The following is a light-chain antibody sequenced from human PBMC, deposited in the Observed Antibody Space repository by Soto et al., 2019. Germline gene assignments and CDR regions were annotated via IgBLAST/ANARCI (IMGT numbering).Light chain of an antibody. V-gene: IGLV1-44*01. CDR1: RSNIGRNT. CDR2: IND. CDR3: AAWDDSLKGVV. J-gene: IGLJ2*01. Sequence: QSAVTQPPSASGTPGQRVTIACSGSRSNIGRNTVHWYQQLPGTTPKLLIYINDQQPSGVPDRFSGSTSGSSASLAISGLQSEDEGDYYCAAWDDSLKGVVFGVGTKLNVL.